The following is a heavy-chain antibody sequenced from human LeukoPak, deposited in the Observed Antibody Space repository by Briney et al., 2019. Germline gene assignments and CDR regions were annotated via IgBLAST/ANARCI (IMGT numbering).Heavy chain of an antibody. Sequence: ASVKVSCKASGGTFSSYAISWVRQAPGQGLEWMGGIIPIFGTANYAQKFQGRVTITADESTSTAYMDLSSLRSEDTAVYYCARDKTYCSSTSCYHLFDYWGQGTLVTVSS. J-gene: IGHJ4*02. V-gene: IGHV1-69*13. D-gene: IGHD2-2*01. CDR3: ARDKTYCSSTSCYHLFDY. CDR2: IIPIFGTA. CDR1: GGTFSSYA.